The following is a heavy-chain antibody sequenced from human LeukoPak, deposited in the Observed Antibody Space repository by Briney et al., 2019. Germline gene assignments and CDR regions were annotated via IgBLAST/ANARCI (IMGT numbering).Heavy chain of an antibody. V-gene: IGHV3-30*03. CDR1: GFTFSTSI. D-gene: IGHD3-10*01. CDR2: ISYDGNNK. Sequence: GRSLRLSCAASGFTFSTSIMHWVRQAPGKGLEWVAVISYDGNNKYYADSVKGRFTISRDNAKDSLFLQMNSLRAEDTAVYYCARDEGNWFDPWGQGTLVTVSS. CDR3: ARDEGNWFDP. J-gene: IGHJ5*02.